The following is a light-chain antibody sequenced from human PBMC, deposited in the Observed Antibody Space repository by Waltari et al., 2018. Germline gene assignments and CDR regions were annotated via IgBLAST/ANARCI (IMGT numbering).Light chain of an antibody. CDR3: QHYLRLPVT. CDR1: QDIRST. CDR2: GAS. J-gene: IGKJ1*01. Sequence: ALTQSPGTLSLSPGERASLSCRASQDIRSTLAWYQQKPGQPPRLLIYGASNRATGIPDRFSGTGSETDFSLTISRLEPEDFAVYVCQHYLRLPVTYGQGTKVEIK. V-gene: IGKV3-20*01.